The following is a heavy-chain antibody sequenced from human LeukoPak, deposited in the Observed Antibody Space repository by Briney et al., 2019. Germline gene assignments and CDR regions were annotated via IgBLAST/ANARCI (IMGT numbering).Heavy chain of an antibody. CDR3: ARQGPVAGTFYYGMDV. D-gene: IGHD6-19*01. J-gene: IGHJ6*02. CDR2: IYPGDSDT. Sequence: GESLKISCKGSGYSFTSYWIGWVRQMPGKGLEWMGIIYPGDSDTRYSPSFQGQVTISADKSISTAYLQWSSLKASDTAMYYCARQGPVAGTFYYGMDVWGQGTTVTVSS. CDR1: GYSFTSYW. V-gene: IGHV5-51*01.